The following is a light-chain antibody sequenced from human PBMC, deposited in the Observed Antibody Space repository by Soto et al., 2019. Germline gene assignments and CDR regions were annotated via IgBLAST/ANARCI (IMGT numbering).Light chain of an antibody. V-gene: IGKV1D-12*01. J-gene: IGKJ4*01. Sequence: IQITQSPSSVSASVGDRVTITCRASQDISSWLAWYQHKPGKAPNLLIYAASSLQRGVPPRFSGSGSGRDFTLTIDSLHPEDSATYYCQPADTFPLSFGGGTKLDIK. CDR2: AAS. CDR3: QPADTFPLS. CDR1: QDISSW.